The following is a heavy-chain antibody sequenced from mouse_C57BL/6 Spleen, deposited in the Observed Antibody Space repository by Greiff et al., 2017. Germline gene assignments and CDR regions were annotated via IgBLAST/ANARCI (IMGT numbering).Heavy chain of an antibody. Sequence: EVQRVESGPELVKPGASVKISCKASGYSFTDYNMNWVKQSNGKSLEWIGVISPNYGTTSYNQKFKGKATLTVDQSSSTAYMQLNSLTSEDSAVYYCARLDDYDGVYYAMDYWGQGTSVTVSS. CDR2: ISPNYGTT. CDR3: ARLDDYDGVYYAMDY. J-gene: IGHJ4*01. CDR1: GYSFTDYN. V-gene: IGHV1-39*01. D-gene: IGHD2-4*01.